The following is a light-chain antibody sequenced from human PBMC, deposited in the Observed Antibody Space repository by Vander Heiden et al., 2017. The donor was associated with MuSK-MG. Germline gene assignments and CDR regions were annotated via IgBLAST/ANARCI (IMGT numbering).Light chain of an antibody. Sequence: EIVLTQSPGTLSLSPGERATLSCRASQTITGTYLAWYQQKPGQPPSLLIYGATRSANGIPDRCSGSGEGKDFTLTSSSREHEDVAVYYGQQDSTSYTFGQGTKVDIE. CDR3: QQDSTSYT. CDR2: GAT. V-gene: IGKV3-20*01. J-gene: IGKJ2*01. CDR1: QTITGTY.